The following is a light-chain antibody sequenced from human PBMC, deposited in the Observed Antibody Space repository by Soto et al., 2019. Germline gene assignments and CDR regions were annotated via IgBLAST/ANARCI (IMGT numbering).Light chain of an antibody. CDR3: QTWGTDRWV. J-gene: IGLJ3*02. CDR2: VNSDGSH. V-gene: IGLV4-69*02. Sequence: QSVLTQPPSASASLGASVKLTCTLSSGHSDRAIAWHQQQPEKGPRYLMKVNSDGSHFKGDGIPDRFSGSSSGAERYLIISTLQPEDEADYHCQTWGTDRWVFGAGTPLTVL. CDR1: SGHSDRA.